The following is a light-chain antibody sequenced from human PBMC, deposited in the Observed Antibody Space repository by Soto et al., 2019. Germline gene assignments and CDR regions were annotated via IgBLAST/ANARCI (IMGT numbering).Light chain of an antibody. Sequence: QSVLTQPASVSGSPGQSITISCTGTSSDVGYYNYVSWYQQHPGKAPKVMIYEVSNRPSGVSDRFSGSKSGNTASLTISGLQAEDEADYYCSSYTSSRTPYVFGTGTQLTVL. CDR2: EVS. CDR1: SSDVGYYNY. CDR3: SSYTSSRTPYV. V-gene: IGLV2-14*01. J-gene: IGLJ1*01.